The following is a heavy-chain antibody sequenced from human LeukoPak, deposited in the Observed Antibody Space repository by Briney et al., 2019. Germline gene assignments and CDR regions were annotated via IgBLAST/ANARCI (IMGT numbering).Heavy chain of an antibody. CDR3: AREERYYDFWRGLGD. J-gene: IGHJ4*02. D-gene: IGHD3-3*01. Sequence: PSETLSLTCAVSGGSISSGGYSWSWIRQPPGKGLEWIGYIYHSGSTYYNPSLKSRVTISVDTSKSQFSLKLTSVTAADTAVYYCAREERYYDFWRGLGDWGQGTLVTVSS. V-gene: IGHV4-30-2*01. CDR2: IYHSGST. CDR1: GGSISSGGYS.